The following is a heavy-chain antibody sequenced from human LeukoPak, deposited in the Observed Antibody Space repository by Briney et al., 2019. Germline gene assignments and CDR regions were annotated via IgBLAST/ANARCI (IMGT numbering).Heavy chain of an antibody. CDR3: ARRPVAAGPDY. Sequence: GESLKNSCKGSGYSLTSYWIGWVRQMPGKGLEWMGIIYPGDSDTRYSPSFQGQVTISADKSISTAYLQWSSLKASDTAMYYCARRPVAAGPDYWGQGTLVTVSS. D-gene: IGHD6-13*01. V-gene: IGHV5-51*01. J-gene: IGHJ4*02. CDR1: GYSLTSYW. CDR2: IYPGDSDT.